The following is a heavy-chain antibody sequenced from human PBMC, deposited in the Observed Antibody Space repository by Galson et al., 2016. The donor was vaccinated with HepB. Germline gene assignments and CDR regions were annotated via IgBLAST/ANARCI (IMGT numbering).Heavy chain of an antibody. CDR1: GYTFTSYS. CDR2: ISTYNGKA. V-gene: IGHV1-18*04. D-gene: IGHD3-10*01. J-gene: IGHJ3*01. CDR3: ARVGEKSSYTAFDL. Sequence: SVKVSCKASGYTFTSYSMSWVRQAPGQGLEWMGWISTYNGKASYAQNYEGRVTMTTDTPTSTVYMELRGLLSDDTATYYCARVGEKSSYTAFDLWGQGTMVTVSP.